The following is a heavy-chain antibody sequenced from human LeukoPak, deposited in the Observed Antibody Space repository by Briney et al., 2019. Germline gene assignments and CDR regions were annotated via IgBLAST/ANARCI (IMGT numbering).Heavy chain of an antibody. V-gene: IGHV1-2*06. CDR3: ARGTRRYCSGGSCYRY. CDR2: INPNSGGT. J-gene: IGHJ4*02. D-gene: IGHD2-15*01. CDR1: GYTFTGYY. Sequence: ASVKVSCKASGYTFTGYYMHWVRQAPGQGLEWMGRINPNSGGTNYAQKFQGRVTMTRDTSISTAYMELSRLRPDDTAVYYCARGTRRYCSGGSCYRYWGQGTLVTVSS.